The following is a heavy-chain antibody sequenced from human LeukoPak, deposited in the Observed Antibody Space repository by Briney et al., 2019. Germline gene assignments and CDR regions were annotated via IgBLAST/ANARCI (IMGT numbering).Heavy chain of an antibody. Sequence: GRSLRLSCAASGFSVSNYDMHWVRQAPGKGLEWVAVIWYDGSNKYYADSVKGRFTISRDNSKNTLYLQMNSLRVEDTAVYYCARGDPTVTTKQNFDYWGQGTLVTVSS. CDR1: GFSVSNYD. J-gene: IGHJ4*02. CDR2: IWYDGSNK. CDR3: ARGDPTVTTKQNFDY. V-gene: IGHV3-33*01. D-gene: IGHD4-17*01.